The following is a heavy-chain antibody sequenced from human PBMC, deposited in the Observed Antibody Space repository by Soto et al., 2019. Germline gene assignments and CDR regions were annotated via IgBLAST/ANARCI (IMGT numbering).Heavy chain of an antibody. CDR2: IYYSGST. CDR1: GGSISSYY. Sequence: SETLSLTCTVSGGSISSYYWSWIRQPPGKGLEWIGYIYYSGSTNYNPSLKSRVTISVDTSKNQFSLKLSSVTAADTAVYYCARAPAYSSSYPPYFDYWGQGTLVTVSS. V-gene: IGHV4-59*01. J-gene: IGHJ4*02. D-gene: IGHD6-13*01. CDR3: ARAPAYSSSYPPYFDY.